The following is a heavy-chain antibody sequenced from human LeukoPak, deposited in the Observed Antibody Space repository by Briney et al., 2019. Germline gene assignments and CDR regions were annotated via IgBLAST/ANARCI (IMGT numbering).Heavy chain of an antibody. J-gene: IGHJ4*02. D-gene: IGHD2-15*01. CDR2: NYWDDDK. CDR3: ANTQGKYWSGGSCYWQIFDY. V-gene: IGHV2-5*02. Sequence: SGPTLLNPTHTLTLTCTFSGVSLSTSRVGVCWIPQPPGKALEWLALNYWDDDKPYTPSLKSRLTITKDTSKNQVVITMSKMDLVDRAPYYCANTQGKYWSGGSCYWQIFDYWGQGTLVTVSS. CDR1: GVSLSTSRVG.